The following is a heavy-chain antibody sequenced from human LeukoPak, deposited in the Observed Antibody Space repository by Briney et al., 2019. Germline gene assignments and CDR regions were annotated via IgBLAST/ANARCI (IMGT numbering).Heavy chain of an antibody. V-gene: IGHV4-39*07. CDR3: ARESSSWSEWGGRGFDY. CDR1: GGSITSKNYY. Sequence: PSETLSLTCTVSGGSITSKNYYWGWIRQSPGKGLEWIGSIHYSGSTYQNPSLKSRVTISVDMSKNQFSLRMNSVAAADTAVYYCARESSSWSEWGGRGFDYWGQGTLVTVSS. J-gene: IGHJ4*02. D-gene: IGHD6-13*01. CDR2: IHYSGST.